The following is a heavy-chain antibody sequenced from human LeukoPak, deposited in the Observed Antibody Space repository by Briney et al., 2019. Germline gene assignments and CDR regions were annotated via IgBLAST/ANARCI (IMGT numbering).Heavy chain of an antibody. J-gene: IGHJ4*02. CDR2: SKSDGSCT. CDR1: GFTLSSYW. V-gene: IGHV3-74*01. CDR3: ARSDYFDY. Sequence: PGGSLTLSCAASGFTLSSYWMHWVRQAPGKGLVWVSCSKSDGSCTNYADSVKRRFTISRDNAKNTLYLQMNSLRAQDTAVYYCARSDYFDYWGQGTLVTVSS.